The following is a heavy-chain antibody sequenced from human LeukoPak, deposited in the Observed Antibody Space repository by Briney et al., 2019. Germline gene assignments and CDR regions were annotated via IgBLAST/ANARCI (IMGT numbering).Heavy chain of an antibody. CDR1: GGSISSYY. J-gene: IGHJ4*02. V-gene: IGHV2-70*11. CDR2: IDWDDDK. CDR3: ARTEHSSGWYFDY. Sequence: TLSLTCTVSGGSISSYYWSWIRQPPGKALEWLARIDWDDDKYYSTSLKTRLTISKDTSKNQVVLTMTNMDPVDTATYYCARTEHSSGWYFDYWGQGTLVTVSS. D-gene: IGHD6-19*01.